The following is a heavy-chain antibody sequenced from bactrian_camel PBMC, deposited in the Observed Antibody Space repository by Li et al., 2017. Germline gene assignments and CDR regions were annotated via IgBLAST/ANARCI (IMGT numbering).Heavy chain of an antibody. J-gene: IGHJ4*01. CDR2: MYSDGSTI. CDR1: EYTESSYC. Sequence: QVQLVESGGGSVQSGGSLRLSCAASEYTESSYCMGWFRQAPGKEREGVAAMYSDGSTIHYADSVKGRFTISRDNAKNTVYLQMNSLNTEGTAMYYCAKGDLGGQHTILVPTTQGTQVTV. D-gene: IGHD2*01. V-gene: IGHV3S25*01.